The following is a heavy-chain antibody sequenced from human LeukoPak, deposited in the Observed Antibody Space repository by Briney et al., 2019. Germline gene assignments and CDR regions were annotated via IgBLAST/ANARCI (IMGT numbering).Heavy chain of an antibody. Sequence: GGSLRLSCAASGFTFSSYSMNWVRQAPGKGLEWVSSISSSSSYIYYADSVKGRFTISRDNAKNSLYLQMNSLRAEDTAVYYCARDRDSSGYYEGSADYWGQGTMVTVSS. D-gene: IGHD3-22*01. V-gene: IGHV3-21*01. CDR1: GFTFSSYS. CDR3: ARDRDSSGYYEGSADY. CDR2: ISSSSSYI. J-gene: IGHJ4*03.